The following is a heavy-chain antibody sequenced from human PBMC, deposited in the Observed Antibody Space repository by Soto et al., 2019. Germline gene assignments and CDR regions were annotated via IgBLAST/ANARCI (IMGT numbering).Heavy chain of an antibody. CDR3: ARLQQVRTHDYGGY. CDR2: IKQDGSEK. V-gene: IGHV3-7*01. D-gene: IGHD1-1*01. CDR1: GFTFSSYW. Sequence: GGSLRLSCAASGFTFSSYWMSWVRQAPGKGLEWVANIKQDGSEKYYVDSVKGRFTISRDNAKNSLYLQMNSLRAEDTAVYYCARLQQVRTHDYGGYWGQGTLVTVSS. J-gene: IGHJ4*02.